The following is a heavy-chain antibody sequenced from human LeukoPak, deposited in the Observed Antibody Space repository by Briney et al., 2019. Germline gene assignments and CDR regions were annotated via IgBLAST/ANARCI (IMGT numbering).Heavy chain of an antibody. V-gene: IGHV3-23*01. CDR2: ISGSGGST. CDR1: GFTLSSYA. D-gene: IGHD3-22*01. J-gene: IGHJ4*02. Sequence: GGSLRLSCAASGFTLSSYAMSWVRQAPGKGLEWVSAISGSGGSTYYADSVKGRFTISRDNSKNTLYLQMNSLRAEDTAVYYCAKDDSQHYYDSSGYYVFDYWGQGTLVTVSS. CDR3: AKDDSQHYYDSSGYYVFDY.